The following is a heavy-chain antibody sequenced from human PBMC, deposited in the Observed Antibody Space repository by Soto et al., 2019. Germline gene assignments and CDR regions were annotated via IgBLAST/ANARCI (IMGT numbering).Heavy chain of an antibody. D-gene: IGHD6-13*01. V-gene: IGHV4-30-4*01. CDR1: GGSISSGDYY. CDR3: GRAHRDLHQLVDYYYSYDL. Sequence: PSETLSLTCTVSGGSISSGDYYWSWIRQPPGKGLEWIGYIHYSGSTYHNPSLKSRVTISVDTSKNQFSLKLTSVTAADTAVYYCGRAHRDLHQLVDYYYSYDLWGQGTTVTVSS. J-gene: IGHJ6*02. CDR2: IHYSGST.